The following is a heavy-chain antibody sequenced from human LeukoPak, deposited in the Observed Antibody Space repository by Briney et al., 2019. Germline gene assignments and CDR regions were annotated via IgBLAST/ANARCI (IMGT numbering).Heavy chain of an antibody. CDR3: ARVFLAAAGNWFDP. Sequence: SETLSLTCTVSGGSISSGGYYWSWIRQPPGKGLEWIGYIYHSGSTYYNPSLKSRVTISVDRSKNQFSLKLSSVTAADTAVYYCARVFLAAAGNWFDPWGQGTLVTVSS. CDR1: GGSISSGGYY. CDR2: IYHSGST. J-gene: IGHJ5*02. V-gene: IGHV4-30-2*01. D-gene: IGHD6-13*01.